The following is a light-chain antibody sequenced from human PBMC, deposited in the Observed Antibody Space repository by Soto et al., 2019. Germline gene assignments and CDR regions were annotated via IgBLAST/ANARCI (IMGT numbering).Light chain of an antibody. V-gene: IGLV2-14*03. CDR3: SSYTRDTTHV. Sequence: QSALTQPASVSGSLGQSITISCTGTSSDVGRYNYVSWYQQHPGKVPKLMIYDVSSRPSGVSTRFSGSKSGNTASLTISGLQFEGEDDYICSSYTRDTTHVFGTGTKLTVL. J-gene: IGLJ1*01. CDR2: DVS. CDR1: SSDVGRYNY.